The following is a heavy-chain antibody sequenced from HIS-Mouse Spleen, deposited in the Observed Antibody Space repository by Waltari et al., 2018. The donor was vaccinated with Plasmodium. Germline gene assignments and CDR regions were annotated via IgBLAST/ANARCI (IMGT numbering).Heavy chain of an antibody. CDR1: GGSISSYY. CDR3: ARTIITMIDAFDI. Sequence: QVQLQESVPGLVKPSETLSLTCTVSGGSISSYYWRWIRQPAGKGLEWIGRIYTSGSTNPSLKSRVTMSVDTSKNQFSLKLSSVTAADTAVYYCARTIITMIDAFDIWGQGTMVTVSS. V-gene: IGHV4-4*07. J-gene: IGHJ3*02. CDR2: IYTSGST. D-gene: IGHD3-22*01.